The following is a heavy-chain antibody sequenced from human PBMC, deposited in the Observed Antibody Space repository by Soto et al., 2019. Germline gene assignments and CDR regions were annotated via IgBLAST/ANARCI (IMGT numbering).Heavy chain of an antibody. Sequence: QVQLVQCGAEVKKPGSSVKVSCKASGGTFSSYAISWVRQAPGQGLEWMGGIIPIFGTANYAQKFQGRVTITADESTSTAYMELSSLRSEDTAVYYCAIYTGVVPAAIPYYYGMDVWGQGTTVTVSS. CDR3: AIYTGVVPAAIPYYYGMDV. V-gene: IGHV1-69*01. CDR1: GGTFSSYA. CDR2: IIPIFGTA. D-gene: IGHD2-2*01. J-gene: IGHJ6*02.